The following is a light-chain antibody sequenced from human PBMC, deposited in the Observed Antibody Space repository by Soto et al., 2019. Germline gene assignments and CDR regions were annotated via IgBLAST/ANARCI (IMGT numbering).Light chain of an antibody. Sequence: ETVLTQSPATLSLSPGERATLSCMASQSVGSYLGWYKQKPGQAPRLLSYDASNRATGIPARFSGSGSGTEFTLTISSLEPADFEVYYCQQRSNWPLTFGGGTKVDIK. CDR2: DAS. CDR3: QQRSNWPLT. J-gene: IGKJ4*01. V-gene: IGKV3-11*01. CDR1: QSVGSY.